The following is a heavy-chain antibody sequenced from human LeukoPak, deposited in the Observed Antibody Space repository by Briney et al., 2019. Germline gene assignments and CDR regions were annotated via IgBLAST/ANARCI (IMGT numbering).Heavy chain of an antibody. CDR2: IYHSGST. D-gene: IGHD3-22*01. CDR1: GYSISSGYY. J-gene: IGHJ4*02. Sequence: ASETLSLTCTVSGYSISSGYYWGWIRQPPGKGLEWIGSIYHSGSTYYNPSLKSRVTISVDTSKNQFSLKLSSVTAADTAVYYCARDSSGLDYWGQGTLVTVSS. CDR3: ARDSSGLDY. V-gene: IGHV4-38-2*02.